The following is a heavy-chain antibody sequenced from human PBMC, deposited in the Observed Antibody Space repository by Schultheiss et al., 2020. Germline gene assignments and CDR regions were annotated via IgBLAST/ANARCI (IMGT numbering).Heavy chain of an antibody. Sequence: ASVKVSCKAFGYTFTSYDINWVRQAPGQGLEWMGWISAYNGNTNYAQKFQGRVTMTRNTSISTAYMELSSLRSQDTAVYYCAKPRGTTTVLDYWGQGTLVTVSS. V-gene: IGHV1-8*01. CDR3: AKPRGTTTVLDY. CDR2: ISAYNGNT. D-gene: IGHD4-17*01. J-gene: IGHJ4*02. CDR1: GYTFTSYD.